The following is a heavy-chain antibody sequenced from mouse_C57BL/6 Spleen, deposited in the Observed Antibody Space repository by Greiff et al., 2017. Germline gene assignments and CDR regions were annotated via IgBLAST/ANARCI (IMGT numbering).Heavy chain of an antibody. CDR1: GYTFTDYE. D-gene: IGHD3-1*01. V-gene: IGHV1-15*01. J-gene: IGHJ3*01. Sequence: QVHLKQSGAELVRPGASVTLSCKASGYTFTDYEMHWVKQTPVHGLEWIGAIDPETGGTAYNQKFKGKAILTADKSSSTAYMELRSLTSEDSAVYYCTGYGGFAYWGQGTLVTVSA. CDR3: TGYGGFAY. CDR2: IDPETGGT.